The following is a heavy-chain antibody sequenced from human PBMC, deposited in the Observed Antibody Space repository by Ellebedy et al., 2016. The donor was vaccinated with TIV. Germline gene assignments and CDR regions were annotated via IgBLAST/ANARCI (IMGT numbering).Heavy chain of an antibody. CDR1: GYTFTSYG. J-gene: IGHJ6*02. CDR2: ISAYNGNT. CDR3: ARDDYGGNRPLGDYYYGMDV. D-gene: IGHD4-23*01. V-gene: IGHV1-18*01. Sequence: AASVKVSCKASGYTFTSYGISWLRQPPGQGLEWMGWISAYNGNTNYAQKFQGRVTITADKSTSTAYMELSSLRSEDTAVYYCARDDYGGNRPLGDYYYGMDVWGQGTTVTVSS.